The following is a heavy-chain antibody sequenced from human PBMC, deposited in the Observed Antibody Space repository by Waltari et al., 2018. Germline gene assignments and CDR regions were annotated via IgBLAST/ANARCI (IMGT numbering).Heavy chain of an antibody. V-gene: IGHV4-59*01. CDR1: GGSISSYY. Sequence: QVQLQESGTGLVKPSETLSLTCTVSGGSISSYYWSWIRQPPGKGLEWIGYIYYSGSTNYNPSLKSRVTISVDTSKNQFSLKLSSVTAADTAVYYCASQGTTLYYYYMDVWGKGTTVTVSS. CDR2: IYYSGST. D-gene: IGHD4-17*01. J-gene: IGHJ6*03. CDR3: ASQGTTLYYYYMDV.